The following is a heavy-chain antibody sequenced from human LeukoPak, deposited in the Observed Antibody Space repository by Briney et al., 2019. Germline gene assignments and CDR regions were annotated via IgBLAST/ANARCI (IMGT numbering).Heavy chain of an antibody. V-gene: IGHV3-30*04. Sequence: GGSLRLSCAASGFTFSSYEMHWVRQAPGKGLEWVAVISFDGSKKYHADSVMGRFTISRDTSKNTQYLQMTSLRAEDTAVYYCARGGSGWYGRFDYWGQGTLVTVSS. CDR2: ISFDGSKK. J-gene: IGHJ4*02. D-gene: IGHD6-19*01. CDR3: ARGGSGWYGRFDY. CDR1: GFTFSSYE.